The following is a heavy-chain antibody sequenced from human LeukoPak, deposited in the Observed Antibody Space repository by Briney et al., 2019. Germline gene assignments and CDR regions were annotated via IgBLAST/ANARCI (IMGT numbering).Heavy chain of an antibody. J-gene: IGHJ6*02. D-gene: IGHD2-21*01. CDR1: GFTFSSYA. CDR2: ISGSGTDT. Sequence: GGSLRLSCAASGFTFSSYAMIWVRQAPGKGLEWVSSISGSGTDTYYADAVEGRFTISRDTPKSTLFLQMSSLRPEDTAVYYCAKGLGGATRAMDVWGQGTTVTVSS. CDR3: AKGLGGATRAMDV. V-gene: IGHV3-23*01.